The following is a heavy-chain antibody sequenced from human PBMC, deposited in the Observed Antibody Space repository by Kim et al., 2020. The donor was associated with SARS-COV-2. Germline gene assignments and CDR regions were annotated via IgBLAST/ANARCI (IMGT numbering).Heavy chain of an antibody. CDR2: IYYSGST. Sequence: SETLSLTCTVSGGSISSYYWSWIRQPPGKGLEWIGYIYYSGSTNYNPSLKSRVTISVDTSKNQFSLKLSSVTAADTAVYYCARQRYSSGCFDYWGQGTLVTVSS. D-gene: IGHD6-19*01. CDR1: GGSISSYY. CDR3: ARQRYSSGCFDY. V-gene: IGHV4-59*08. J-gene: IGHJ4*02.